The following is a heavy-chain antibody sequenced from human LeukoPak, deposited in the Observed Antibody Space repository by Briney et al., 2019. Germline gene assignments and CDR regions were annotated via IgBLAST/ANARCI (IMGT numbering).Heavy chain of an antibody. V-gene: IGHV4-39*07. CDR3: ARGRWVNH. CDR2: FYYGGST. Sequence: SETLSLTCTVSGGSISSSSYYWGWIRQPPGKGLEWIATFYYGGSTNYNPSLKSRVTISVDTSKNQFSLKLSSVTAADTAVYYCARGRWVNHWGQGTLVTVSS. CDR1: GGSISSSSYY. J-gene: IGHJ5*02.